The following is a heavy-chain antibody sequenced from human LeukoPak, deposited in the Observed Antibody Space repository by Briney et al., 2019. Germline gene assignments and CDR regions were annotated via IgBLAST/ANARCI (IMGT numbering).Heavy chain of an antibody. CDR2: ISSSGNTI. CDR3: ARRRTLFGVAVSYYMDV. CDR1: GFTFDSYN. Sequence: GGSLRLSCAASGFTFDSYNMNWARQAPGKGLELVSHISSSGNTIYYIDSVKGRFTISRDYAKRSLYLQMNNLRADDTAVYYCARRRTLFGVAVSYYMDVWGRGTTVTVSS. V-gene: IGHV3-48*01. D-gene: IGHD3-3*01. J-gene: IGHJ6*03.